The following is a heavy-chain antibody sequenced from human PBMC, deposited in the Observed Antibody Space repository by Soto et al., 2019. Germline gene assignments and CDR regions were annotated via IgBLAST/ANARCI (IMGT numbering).Heavy chain of an antibody. V-gene: IGHV4-59*01. J-gene: IGHJ6*03. D-gene: IGHD3-10*01. CDR1: GGSISSYY. Sequence: SETLSLTCTVSGGSISSYYWSWIRQPPGKGLECIGYIYYSGSTNYNPSLKSRVTISVDTSKNQFSLKLSSVTAADTAVYYCARGSLVRGVIITYYYYYMDVWGKGTTVTVSS. CDR2: IYYSGST. CDR3: ARGSLVRGVIITYYYYYMDV.